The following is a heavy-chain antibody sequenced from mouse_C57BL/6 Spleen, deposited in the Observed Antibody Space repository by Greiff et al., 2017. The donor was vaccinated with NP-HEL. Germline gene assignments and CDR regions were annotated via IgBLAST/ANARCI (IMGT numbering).Heavy chain of an antibody. D-gene: IGHD2-3*01. J-gene: IGHJ1*03. CDR1: GYTFTSYW. V-gene: IGHV1-55*01. CDR3: AREDGYSRYFDV. Sequence: QVQLQQPGAELVKPGASVKMSCKASGYTFTSYWITWVKQRPGPGLEWIGDIYPGSGSTNYNEKFKSKATLTVDTSSSTAYMQLSSLTSEDAAVYYCAREDGYSRYFDVWGTGTTVTVSS. CDR2: IYPGSGST.